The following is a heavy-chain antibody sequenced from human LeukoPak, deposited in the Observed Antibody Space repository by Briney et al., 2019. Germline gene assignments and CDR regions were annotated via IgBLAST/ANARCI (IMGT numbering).Heavy chain of an antibody. J-gene: IGHJ4*02. CDR2: ISDSGDK. CDR1: AFTVTKKY. CDR3: AVSQPSPGAFGY. D-gene: IGHD2-8*02. Sequence: GSLRLSCAASAFTVTKKYMIWVRQAPGKGLEWVSRISDSGDKRYADSAKGRFTISGDSSHNTLSLQMDGLRVEDTAVYYCAVSQPSPGAFGYWGQGTLVTVSS. V-gene: IGHV3-66*01.